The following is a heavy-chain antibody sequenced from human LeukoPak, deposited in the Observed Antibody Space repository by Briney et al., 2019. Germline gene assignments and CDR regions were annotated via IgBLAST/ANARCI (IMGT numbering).Heavy chain of an antibody. D-gene: IGHD4-23*01. CDR1: GGSISSYY. Sequence: SETLSLTCTVSGGSISSYYWSWIRQPPGKGLEWIGYIYYSGSANYNPSLKSRVTISVDTSKNQFSLKLSSVTAADTAVYYCARVQAYGGKGYFDYWGQGTLVTVSS. J-gene: IGHJ4*02. V-gene: IGHV4-59*01. CDR2: IYYSGSA. CDR3: ARVQAYGGKGYFDY.